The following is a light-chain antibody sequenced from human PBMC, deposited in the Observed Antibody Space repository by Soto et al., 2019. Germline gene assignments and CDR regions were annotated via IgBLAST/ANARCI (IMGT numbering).Light chain of an antibody. J-gene: IGKJ4*01. Sequence: DIQMTQAPSSLSASVGDRVTITCRARQDISTYLAWYQQKPGKVPKLLISAAYTLQSGVPPRFSGSGSGTDFTHTISSLQPEDVATYYCQKYYNAPLTFGGGTKVEIK. CDR3: QKYYNAPLT. CDR2: AAY. CDR1: QDISTY. V-gene: IGKV1-27*01.